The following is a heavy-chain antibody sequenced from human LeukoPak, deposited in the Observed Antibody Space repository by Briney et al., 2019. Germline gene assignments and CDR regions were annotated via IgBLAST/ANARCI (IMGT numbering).Heavy chain of an antibody. Sequence: SETLSLTCTVSGVSISSSNSYWGWIRQPAGKGLEWIGRIYTSGSTNYNPSLKSRVTISVDTSKNQFSLKLSSVTAADTAVYYCARDPHEVAGTWGQGTLVTVSS. CDR3: ARDPHEVAGT. J-gene: IGHJ4*02. CDR1: GVSISSSNSY. V-gene: IGHV4-61*02. D-gene: IGHD6-19*01. CDR2: IYTSGST.